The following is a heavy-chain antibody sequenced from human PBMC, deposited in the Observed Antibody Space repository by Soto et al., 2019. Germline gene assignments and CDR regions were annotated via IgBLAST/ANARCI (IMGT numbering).Heavy chain of an antibody. Sequence: QVQLVQSGPEVKKPGASVKVSCKASGYTFTSYFMQWVRQAPGQGLEWVGIINPSDGTTSYAQKFQGRVTMNRDTATRTVYMDLSSLRSEDTAVYYCETSLQLRKGWAFDYWGQGTLVTVSS. CDR1: GYTFTSYF. CDR3: ETSLQLRKGWAFDY. CDR2: INPSDGTT. J-gene: IGHJ4*02. V-gene: IGHV1-46*01. D-gene: IGHD1-1*01.